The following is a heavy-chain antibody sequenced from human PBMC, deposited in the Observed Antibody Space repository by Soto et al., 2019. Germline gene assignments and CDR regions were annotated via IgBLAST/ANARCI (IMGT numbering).Heavy chain of an antibody. V-gene: IGHV1-69*08. D-gene: IGHD6-13*01. CDR2: IIPILGIA. Sequence: QVQLVQSGAEVKKPGSSVKVSCKASGGTFSSYTISWVRQAPGQGLEWMGRIIPILGIANYAQKFQGTVTITADKSTSTAYMELSSLRSEDTAVYYCARDGYSSSPGAFDIWGQGTMVTVSS. J-gene: IGHJ3*02. CDR1: GGTFSSYT. CDR3: ARDGYSSSPGAFDI.